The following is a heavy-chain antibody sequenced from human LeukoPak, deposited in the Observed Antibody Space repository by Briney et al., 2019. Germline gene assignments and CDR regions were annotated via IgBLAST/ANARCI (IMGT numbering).Heavy chain of an antibody. D-gene: IGHD3-22*01. J-gene: IGHJ4*02. Sequence: SESLSLTCTVSGGSISSSTYYWGWIRQPPGKGLEWIGNIYFSGTTYYNPSLKSRVTITADTSKNQFSLKLYSVTAADTAIYYCARRWDHYHSSGPSGEFWGQGTLVTVSS. CDR3: ARRWDHYHSSGPSGEF. CDR1: GGSISSSTYY. CDR2: IYFSGTT. V-gene: IGHV4-39*01.